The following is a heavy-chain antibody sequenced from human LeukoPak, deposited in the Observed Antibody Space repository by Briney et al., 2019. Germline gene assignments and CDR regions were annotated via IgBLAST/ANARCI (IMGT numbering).Heavy chain of an antibody. CDR1: GYTFTGYY. J-gene: IGHJ4*02. D-gene: IGHD3-22*01. V-gene: IGHV1-2*02. CDR2: INPNSGGT. Sequence: GASVKVSCKASGYTFTGYYMHWVRQAPGQGLEWMGWINPNSGGTNYAQKFQGRVTVTRDASISTAYMELSRLRSDDTAMYYCASSYYYDSSGYGPPLFDYWGQGTLVTVSS. CDR3: ASSYYYDSSGYGPPLFDY.